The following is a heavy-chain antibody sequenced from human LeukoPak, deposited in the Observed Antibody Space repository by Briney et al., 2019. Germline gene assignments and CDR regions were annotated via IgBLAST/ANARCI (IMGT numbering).Heavy chain of an antibody. Sequence: PSKTLSLTCAVYGGSFSGYYWSWIRQPPGKGLEWIGEINHSGSTNYNPSLKSRVTISVDTSKNQFSLKLSSVTAADTAVYYCASSVEQWLVDYWGQGTLVTVSS. J-gene: IGHJ4*02. CDR1: GGSFSGYY. D-gene: IGHD6-19*01. CDR3: ASSVEQWLVDY. V-gene: IGHV4-34*01. CDR2: INHSGST.